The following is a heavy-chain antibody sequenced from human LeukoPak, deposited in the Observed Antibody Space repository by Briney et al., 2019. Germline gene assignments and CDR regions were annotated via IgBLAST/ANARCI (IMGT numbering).Heavy chain of an antibody. CDR2: IYHSGST. D-gene: IGHD6-13*01. V-gene: IGHV4-38-2*02. CDR3: ARESSSWYCNMDV. CDR1: GYSISSAYY. Sequence: SETLSLTCTVSGYSISSAYYWGWIRQPPGKGLEWIGSIYHSGSTDYNPSLKSRVTISVDTSKNQFSLKLSSVTAADTAVYYCARESSSWYCNMDVWGKGTTVTVSS. J-gene: IGHJ6*03.